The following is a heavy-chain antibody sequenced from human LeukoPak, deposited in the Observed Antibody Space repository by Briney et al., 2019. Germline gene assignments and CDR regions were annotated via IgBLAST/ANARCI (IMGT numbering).Heavy chain of an antibody. Sequence: GASVKVSCKASGGTFSSYNINWVRQAPGQGLEWVGSFISMLGVANYAQKFQGRVTMTRDTSTTTVYMELSSLRSEDTAVYYCARAYGSGSYFHPDYWGQGTLVTVSS. CDR2: FISMLGVA. J-gene: IGHJ4*02. CDR1: GGTFSSYN. D-gene: IGHD3-10*01. CDR3: ARAYGSGSYFHPDY. V-gene: IGHV1-69*02.